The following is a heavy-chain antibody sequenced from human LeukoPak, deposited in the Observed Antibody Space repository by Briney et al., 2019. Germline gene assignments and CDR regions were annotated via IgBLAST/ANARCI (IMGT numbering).Heavy chain of an antibody. CDR2: ISGSGGST. CDR3: AKAYDSSGYYRLRTNHYFDY. CDR1: GFTFSSYA. J-gene: IGHJ4*02. D-gene: IGHD3-22*01. V-gene: IGHV3-23*01. Sequence: GGSLRLSCAASGFTFSSYAMSWVRQAPGKGLEWVSAISGSGGSTYYAYSVKGLFTISRDNSKNTLYLQRNSLRAEDTAVYCCAKAYDSSGYYRLRTNHYFDYWGQGTLVTVSS.